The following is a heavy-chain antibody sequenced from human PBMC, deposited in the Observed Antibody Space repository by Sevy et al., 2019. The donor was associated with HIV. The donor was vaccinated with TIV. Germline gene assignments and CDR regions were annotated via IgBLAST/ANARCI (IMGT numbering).Heavy chain of an antibody. Sequence: GGFLRLSCAASGFTFSTYTMNCVRQAPGKGLQWVSSISSSSNYIYYADSVKGRFTISRDNAKNSLFLQMNSLRSDDTAVYYCARPYGSGSWEAFDLWGQGTLVTVSS. J-gene: IGHJ4*03. CDR2: ISSSSNYI. D-gene: IGHD3-10*01. V-gene: IGHV3-21*06. CDR1: GFTFSTYT. CDR3: ARPYGSGSWEAFDL.